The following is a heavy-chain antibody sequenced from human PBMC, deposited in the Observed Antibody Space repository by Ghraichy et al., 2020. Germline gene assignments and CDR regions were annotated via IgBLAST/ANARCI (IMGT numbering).Heavy chain of an antibody. Sequence: CAASRFNFSNYAMTWVRQAPGKGLEWVSAISGSGGSTYYADSGKGRFTISRDNSKNTLYLQMNSLRAEDTAVYYCAKLFPRIVVVPAAGMDVWGQGTTVTVSS. J-gene: IGHJ6*02. V-gene: IGHV3-23*01. CDR2: ISGSGGST. D-gene: IGHD2-2*01. CDR1: RFNFSNYA. CDR3: AKLFPRIVVVPAAGMDV.